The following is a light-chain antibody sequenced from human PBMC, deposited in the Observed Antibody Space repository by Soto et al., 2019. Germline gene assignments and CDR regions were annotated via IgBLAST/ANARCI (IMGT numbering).Light chain of an antibody. CDR3: QRYNNWPLT. V-gene: IGKV3-15*01. J-gene: IGKJ4*01. Sequence: EIVLTQSPGTLSLSPGESATLSCRASQGIGSTLAWYQHKPGQTPRLLIYDTSTRATGVPARFSGSRSGTEFTLTINSLQSEDFAVYYCQRYNNWPLTLGGGTKVDI. CDR1: QGIGST. CDR2: DTS.